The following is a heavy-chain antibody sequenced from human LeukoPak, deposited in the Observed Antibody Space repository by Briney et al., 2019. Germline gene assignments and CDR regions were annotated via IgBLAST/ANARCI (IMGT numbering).Heavy chain of an antibody. Sequence: PSETLSPTCTISGDSIDPYSWSWIRQPPGKGLKWIGYISHIVTIKYNTSLMTRLSMGLDKPNNEFSLSLRSVTATAPAFYSCSRHQGSAVFNYWGRGVPVIVSS. CDR3: SRHQGSAVFNY. J-gene: IGHJ6*01. CDR2: ISHIVTI. D-gene: IGHD5/OR15-5a*01. CDR1: GDSIDPYS. V-gene: IGHV4-59*08.